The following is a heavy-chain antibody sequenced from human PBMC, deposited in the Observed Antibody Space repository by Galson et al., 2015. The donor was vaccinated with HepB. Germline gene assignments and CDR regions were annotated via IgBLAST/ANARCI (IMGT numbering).Heavy chain of an antibody. D-gene: IGHD2-21*01. CDR3: AGGRDCGGDCLDY. J-gene: IGHJ4*02. CDR1: GGTFSSYA. Sequence: SVKVSCKASGGTFSSYAISWVRQAPGQGLEWMGGIIPILGIANYAQKFQGRVTITADKSTGTAYMELSSLSSEDTAVYYCAGGRDCGGDCLDYWGQGTLSPSPQ. V-gene: IGHV1-69*10. CDR2: IIPILGIA.